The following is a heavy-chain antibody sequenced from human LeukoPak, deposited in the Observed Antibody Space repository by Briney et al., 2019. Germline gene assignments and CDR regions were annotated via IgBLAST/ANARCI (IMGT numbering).Heavy chain of an antibody. CDR1: GGSVSSGSYY. D-gene: IGHD1-26*01. CDR3: ARDTPGRGAGYYFDY. J-gene: IGHJ4*02. Sequence: SETLSLTCTVSGGSVSSGSYYWSWIPQPPGKGLEWIGYIYYSGSTNYNPSLKSRVTISVDTSKNQLSLKLSSVTAADTAVYYCARDTPGRGAGYYFDYWGQGTLVTVSS. CDR2: IYYSGST. V-gene: IGHV4-61*01.